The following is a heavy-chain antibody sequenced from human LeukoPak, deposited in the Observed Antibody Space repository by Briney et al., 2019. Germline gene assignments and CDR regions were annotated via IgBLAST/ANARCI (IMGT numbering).Heavy chain of an antibody. D-gene: IGHD2-21*01. V-gene: IGHV3-23*01. CDR1: GFTFSSYA. Sequence: GGSLRLSCAASGFTFSSYAMSWVRQASGKGLEWVSVISGSGGSTYHADSVKGRFTISRDNSKNTLYLQMNSLRVEDTAVYYCAKPGPLWQYYFDYWGQGTLVTVSS. CDR2: ISGSGGST. J-gene: IGHJ4*02. CDR3: AKPGPLWQYYFDY.